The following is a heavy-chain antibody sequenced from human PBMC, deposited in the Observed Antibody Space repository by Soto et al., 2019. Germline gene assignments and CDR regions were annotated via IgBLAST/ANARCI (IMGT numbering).Heavy chain of an antibody. V-gene: IGHV1-69*13. D-gene: IGHD3-3*01. CDR3: ALEPYDFGGAFDY. CDR2: IIPIFGTA. Sequence: SVKVSCKASGGTFSSYAISWVRQAPGQGLEWMGGIIPIFGTANYAQKFQGRVTITADESTSTAYMELSSLRSEDTAVYYCALEPYDFGGAFDYWGQGTLVTSPQ. CDR1: GGTFSSYA. J-gene: IGHJ4*02.